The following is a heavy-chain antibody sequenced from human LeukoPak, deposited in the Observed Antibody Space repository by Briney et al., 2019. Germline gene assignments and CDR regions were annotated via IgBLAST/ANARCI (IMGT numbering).Heavy chain of an antibody. CDR3: ARARGRWHLLPLEF. D-gene: IGHD1-26*01. CDR1: GFSFSNFA. CDR2: ISHDGGTK. V-gene: IGHV3-30*04. Sequence: PGGSLRLSCAASGFSFSNFAIHWVRQAPGKGLERLAVISHDGGTKHYADSVKGRFTISRDNSNNSLSLQMNSLSAEDTAVYYCARARGRWHLLPLEFWGQGTLVTVSS. J-gene: IGHJ4*02.